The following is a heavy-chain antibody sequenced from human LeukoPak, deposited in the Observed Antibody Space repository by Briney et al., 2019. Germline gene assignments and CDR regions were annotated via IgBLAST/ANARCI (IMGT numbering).Heavy chain of an antibody. Sequence: GSVKVSRQVSGYTLTELSMHWVRQAPGKGLEWMGGFDPEDGETIYAQKLQGRVTMTEDTSTDTAYMELSSLRSDDTAVYYCATSLPRSNDILPGYYKGGLDYWGQGTLVTVSS. V-gene: IGHV1-24*01. CDR3: ATSLPRSNDILPGYYKGGLDY. CDR1: GYTLTELS. D-gene: IGHD3-9*01. CDR2: FDPEDGET. J-gene: IGHJ4*02.